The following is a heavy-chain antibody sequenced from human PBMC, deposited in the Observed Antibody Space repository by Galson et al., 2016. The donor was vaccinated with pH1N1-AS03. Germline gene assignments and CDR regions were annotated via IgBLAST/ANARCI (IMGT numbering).Heavy chain of an antibody. V-gene: IGHV3-64*01. CDR3: ARGPVSYANYWFPPPDH. Sequence: SLRLSCAVGGFTFSSYAMFWLRQAPGKGLEYVSAISGNGFSTYYANSVKDRFTVSRDNSKNTLYLQMGSLRVEDMAVYYCARGPVSYANYWFPPPDHWGQGTLVTVSS. CDR2: ISGNGFST. CDR1: GFTFSSYA. J-gene: IGHJ4*02. D-gene: IGHD4/OR15-4a*01.